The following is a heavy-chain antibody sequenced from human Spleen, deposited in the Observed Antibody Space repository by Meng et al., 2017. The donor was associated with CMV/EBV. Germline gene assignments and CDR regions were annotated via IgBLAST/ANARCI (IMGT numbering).Heavy chain of an antibody. Sequence: GGSLRLSCAASGFTFTDYYMTWIRQAPGKGLEWVSYISSSGTSIYYADSVKGRFTISRDNAQNSLSLQMNSLRAEDTAVYHCAREGSYCSSTSCYTSGMDVWGQGTTVTVSS. V-gene: IGHV3-11*04. CDR3: AREGSYCSSTSCYTSGMDV. CDR2: ISSSGTSI. CDR1: GFTFTDYY. D-gene: IGHD2-2*02. J-gene: IGHJ6*02.